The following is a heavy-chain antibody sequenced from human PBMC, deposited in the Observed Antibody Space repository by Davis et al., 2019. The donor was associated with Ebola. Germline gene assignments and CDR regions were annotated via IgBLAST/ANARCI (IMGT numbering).Heavy chain of an antibody. J-gene: IGHJ4*02. Sequence: GSLRLSCTVSGGSMSSYYWSWFRQTPGKGLEWIGYVSSSGSTNYNSSLESRVTISVDTSKNQFSLKLRPVTASDTAVYYCARGKTYSVYWGQGTLVTVSS. V-gene: IGHV4-59*01. CDR3: ARGKTYSVY. CDR2: VSSSGST. CDR1: GGSMSSYY.